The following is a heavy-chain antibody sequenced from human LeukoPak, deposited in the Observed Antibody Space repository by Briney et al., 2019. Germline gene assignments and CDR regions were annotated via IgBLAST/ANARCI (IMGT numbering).Heavy chain of an antibody. CDR3: ARGTKRLLWFGGLDLDY. V-gene: IGHV3-30*04. Sequence: GGSLRLSCAASGFTFSNYAMHWVRQAPGKGLEWVAVISYDGSNKYYADSVKGRFTIPRDNSKNTLYLQMNSLRAEDTAVYYCARGTKRLLWFGGLDLDYWGQGTLVTVSS. CDR2: ISYDGSNK. CDR1: GFTFSNYA. D-gene: IGHD3-10*01. J-gene: IGHJ4*02.